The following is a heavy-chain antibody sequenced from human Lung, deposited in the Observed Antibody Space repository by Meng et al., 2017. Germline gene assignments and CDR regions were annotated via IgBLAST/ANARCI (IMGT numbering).Heavy chain of an antibody. Sequence: QWPLQQGGEGLLKPSETLSLTCVVSGGSFSDYYWSWIRQPPGKGLEWIGEINHSGSTNYNPSLESRATISVDTSQNNLSLKLSSVTAADSAVYYCARGPTTMAHDFDYWGQGTLVTVSS. CDR2: INHSGST. J-gene: IGHJ4*02. D-gene: IGHD4-11*01. CDR3: ARGPTTMAHDFDY. V-gene: IGHV4-34*01. CDR1: GGSFSDYY.